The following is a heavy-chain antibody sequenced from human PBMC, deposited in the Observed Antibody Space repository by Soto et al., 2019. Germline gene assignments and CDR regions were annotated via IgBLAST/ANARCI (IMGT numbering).Heavy chain of an antibody. D-gene: IGHD2-2*01. V-gene: IGHV3-33*01. CDR2: IWYDGSNK. Sequence: GGSLRLSCAASGFTFSSYGMHWVRQAPGKGLEWVAVIWYDGSNKYYADSVKGRFTISRDNSKNTLYLQMNSLRAEDTAVYYCAIVLVPAAIPNYYGMAVWGQGTTVTVSS. CDR1: GFTFSSYG. CDR3: AIVLVPAAIPNYYGMAV. J-gene: IGHJ6*02.